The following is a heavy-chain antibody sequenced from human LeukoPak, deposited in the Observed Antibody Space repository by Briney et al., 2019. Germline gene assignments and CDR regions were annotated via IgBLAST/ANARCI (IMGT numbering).Heavy chain of an antibody. Sequence: ASVKVSCKTSGYTFTSHGISWVRQARGPGLEWVGWISTYNGQTDYAQSLQGRVVMTTDRSTSTACMDLWSLRSDDTAVYYCTSGVDYNYWGHGTVVTVSS. CDR1: GYTFTSHG. CDR2: ISTYNGQT. CDR3: TSGVDYNY. V-gene: IGHV1-18*01. J-gene: IGHJ4*01. D-gene: IGHD2-8*01.